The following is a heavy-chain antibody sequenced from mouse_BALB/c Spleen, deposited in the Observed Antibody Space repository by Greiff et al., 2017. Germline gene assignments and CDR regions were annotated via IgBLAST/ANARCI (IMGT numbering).Heavy chain of an antibody. CDR2: ISSGGSYT. Sequence: EVMLVESGGGLVQPGGSLKLSCAASGFTFSSYGMSWVRQTPDKRLEWVATISSGGSYTYYPDSVKGRFTISRDNAKNTLYLQMSSLKSEDTAMYYCARHYYGSSEDYFDYWGQGTTLTVSS. D-gene: IGHD1-1*01. CDR3: ARHYYGSSEDYFDY. V-gene: IGHV5-6*03. CDR1: GFTFSSYG. J-gene: IGHJ2*01.